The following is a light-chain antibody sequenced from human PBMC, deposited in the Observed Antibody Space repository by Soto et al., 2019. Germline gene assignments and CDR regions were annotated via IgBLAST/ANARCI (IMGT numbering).Light chain of an antibody. CDR1: QSVSSSY. V-gene: IGKV3-20*01. CDR3: QQYVSSPT. Sequence: EIGLTQSPGTLSLSPGERATLSCRASQSVSSSYLAWYQQKPGQAPRLLSYGASSRATCIPDRFRGSGSGTDFTLTISRMEPEDFSVSYCQQYVSSPTFGVGTKVDIK. J-gene: IGKJ4*01. CDR2: GAS.